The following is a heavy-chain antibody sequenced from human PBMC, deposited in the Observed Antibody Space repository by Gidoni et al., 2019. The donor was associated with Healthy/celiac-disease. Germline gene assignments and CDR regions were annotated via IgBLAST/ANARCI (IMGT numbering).Heavy chain of an antibody. Sequence: QLQLQESGPGLVKPSATLSLTCTVSGGSISSSSYYWGWIRQPPGQGLERIGSIYYSGSTDSSPSLKSRVTISVDTSKNQFSLKLSSVTAADTAVYYCASLGRGIAVAGYYFDYWGQGTLVTVSS. J-gene: IGHJ4*02. CDR3: ASLGRGIAVAGYYFDY. CDR1: GGSISSSSYY. V-gene: IGHV4-39*07. CDR2: IYYSGST. D-gene: IGHD6-19*01.